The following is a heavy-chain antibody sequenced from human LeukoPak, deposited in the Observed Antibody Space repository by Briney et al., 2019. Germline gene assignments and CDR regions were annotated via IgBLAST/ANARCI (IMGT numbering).Heavy chain of an antibody. V-gene: IGHV4-59*13. CDR3: ARGGRAYCGGHCYSDPFDY. J-gene: IGHJ4*02. Sequence: SETLSLTCTVSGGSISSYYWSWIRHPPAKGLEWVGYIYYSGSTNYNTSLKSRVTISVDTSKNQLSLKLSSVTAADTGVYYCARGGRAYCGGHCYSDPFDYWGQGTLVTVSS. D-gene: IGHD2-21*02. CDR1: GGSISSYY. CDR2: IYYSGST.